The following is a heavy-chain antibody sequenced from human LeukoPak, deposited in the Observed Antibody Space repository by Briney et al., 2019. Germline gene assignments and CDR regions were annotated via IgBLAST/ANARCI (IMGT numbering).Heavy chain of an antibody. D-gene: IGHD2-2*01. CDR1: GFTFSSYA. Sequence: GRSLRLSCAASGFTFSSYAMHWVRQAPGKGLEWVAVISYDGSNKYYADSVKGRFTISRDNSKNTQYLQMNSLRAEDTAVYYCARAPLGGIVVVPAATVDYWGQGTLVTVSS. CDR3: ARAPLGGIVVVPAATVDY. V-gene: IGHV3-30-3*01. J-gene: IGHJ4*02. CDR2: ISYDGSNK.